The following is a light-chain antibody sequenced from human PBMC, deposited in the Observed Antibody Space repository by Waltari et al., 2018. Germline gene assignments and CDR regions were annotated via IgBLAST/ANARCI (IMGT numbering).Light chain of an antibody. CDR3: CSYAGSHTWV. CDR2: EVN. V-gene: IGLV2-23*02. J-gene: IGLJ3*02. Sequence: QSALTQPASVSESPGQSITISCTGTSSDVGNYDLVSWYLHNPGKAPNLILYEVNKRPSWVSNRFSGSKSGNTASLTIAGLQAEDEADYFCCSYAGSHTWVFGGGTKVTVL. CDR1: SSDVGNYDL.